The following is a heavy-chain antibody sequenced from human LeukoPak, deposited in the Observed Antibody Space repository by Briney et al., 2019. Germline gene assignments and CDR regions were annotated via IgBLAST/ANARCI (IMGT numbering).Heavy chain of an antibody. Sequence: SETLSLTCTVSGGSISSGGYYWSWIRQPPGTGLEWIGYIYHSGSTYYNPSLKSRVTISVDRSKNQFSLKLSSVTAADTAVYYCASLDSSGWSWAFDIWGQGTMVTVSS. CDR2: IYHSGST. CDR1: GGSISSGGYY. CDR3: ASLDSSGWSWAFDI. D-gene: IGHD6-19*01. V-gene: IGHV4-30-2*01. J-gene: IGHJ3*02.